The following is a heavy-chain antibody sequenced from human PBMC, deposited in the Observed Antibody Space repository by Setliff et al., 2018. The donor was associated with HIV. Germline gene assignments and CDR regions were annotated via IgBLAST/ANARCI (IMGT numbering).Heavy chain of an antibody. D-gene: IGHD3-22*01. V-gene: IGHV3-21*01. J-gene: IGHJ4*02. CDR1: GFTFSNYN. CDR3: ARDRASSGYYARFDH. Sequence: GGSLRLSCAASGFTFSNYNMNWVRQAPGKWLEWGSSISYDSRFIYHADSMKGRFTISRDNAKKLVYLQMNSLRAEDTAIYYCARDRASSGYYARFDHWGQGTLVTVSS. CDR2: ISYDSRFI.